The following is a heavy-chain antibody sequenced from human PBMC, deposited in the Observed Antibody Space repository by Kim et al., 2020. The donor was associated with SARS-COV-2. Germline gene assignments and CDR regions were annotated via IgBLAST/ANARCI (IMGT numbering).Heavy chain of an antibody. CDR3: AREGDDDSSGYDYYYYYGMDV. CDR2: ISSSSSYI. D-gene: IGHD3-22*01. V-gene: IGHV3-21*01. CDR1: GFTFSSYS. J-gene: IGHJ6*02. Sequence: GGSLRLSCAASGFTFSSYSMNWVRQAPGKGLEWVSSISSSSSYIYYADSVKGRFTISRDNAKNSLYLQMNSLRAEDTAVYYCAREGDDDSSGYDYYYYYGMDVWGQGTTVTVSS.